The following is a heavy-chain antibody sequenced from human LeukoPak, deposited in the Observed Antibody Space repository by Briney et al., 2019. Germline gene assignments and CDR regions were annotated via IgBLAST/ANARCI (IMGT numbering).Heavy chain of an antibody. Sequence: PGGSLRLSCTVSGFSFSTYWMSWVRQAPGKGLEWMANIKHDGSEKYSVDSAKGRFTISRDNAKNSLYLQMNSLRAEDTAVYYCARGAHSSVREYFFYYMDVWGKGTTVIVSS. CDR1: GFSFSTYW. D-gene: IGHD3-22*01. J-gene: IGHJ6*03. CDR3: ARGAHSSVREYFFYYMDV. CDR2: IKHDGSEK. V-gene: IGHV3-7*04.